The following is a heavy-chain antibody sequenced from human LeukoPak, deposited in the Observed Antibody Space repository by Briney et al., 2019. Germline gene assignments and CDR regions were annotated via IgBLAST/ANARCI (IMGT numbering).Heavy chain of an antibody. D-gene: IGHD2-2*01. J-gene: IGHJ3*02. CDR2: INHSGST. Sequence: PSETLSLTCTVSGGSISSYYWNWIRQPPGKGLEWIGEINHSGSTNYNPSLKSRVTISVDRSKNQFSLKLSSVTAADTAVYYCASPSVPAAMRAFDIWGQGTMVTVSS. V-gene: IGHV4-34*01. CDR3: ASPSVPAAMRAFDI. CDR1: GGSISSYY.